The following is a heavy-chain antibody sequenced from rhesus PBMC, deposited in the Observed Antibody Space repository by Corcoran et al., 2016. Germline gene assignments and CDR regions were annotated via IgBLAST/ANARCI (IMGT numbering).Heavy chain of an antibody. CDR1: GYSISRGYG. D-gene: IGHD1-44*02. CDR3: ARGLGALGDY. V-gene: IGHV4-127*01. CDR2: IGGESGST. Sequence: QVQLQAVGPGLVKPSETLSLSCAVSGYSISRGYGWGWTRQPPGKGLEWSGYIGGESGSTNYNPSLESRVTISKDTSKSQFSLKLSSVSAADTAVYYCARGLGALGDYWGQGVLVTVSS. J-gene: IGHJ4*01.